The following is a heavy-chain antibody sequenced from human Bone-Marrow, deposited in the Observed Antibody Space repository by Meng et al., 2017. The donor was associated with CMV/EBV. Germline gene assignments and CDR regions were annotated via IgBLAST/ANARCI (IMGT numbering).Heavy chain of an antibody. D-gene: IGHD7-27*01. J-gene: IGHJ3*02. CDR1: GYTFTSYD. CDR2: IIPIFGTA. Sequence: SVKVSCKASGYTFTSYDINWVRQATGQGLEWMGGIIPIFGTANYAQKFQGRVTITTDESTSTAYMELSSLRSEDTAVYYCARASNWGWGLNAFDIWGQGTMVTVSS. V-gene: IGHV1-69*05. CDR3: ARASNWGWGLNAFDI.